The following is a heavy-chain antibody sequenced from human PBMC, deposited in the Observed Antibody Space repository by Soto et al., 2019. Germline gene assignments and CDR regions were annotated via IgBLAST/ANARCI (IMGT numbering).Heavy chain of an antibody. CDR1: GVSIIDGQTY. D-gene: IGHD3-3*02. Sequence: QVQLQESGPGLVKPSQTLSLTCTVSGVSIIDGQTYLNWIRQHPERGLEWMGYINYRGTTNYSPALKSRILISIDTSKNQFSLRLTSVTAADTAVYFCARDAPGLAPYWGQGTLVTVSS. CDR2: INYRGTT. J-gene: IGHJ4*02. V-gene: IGHV4-31*03. CDR3: ARDAPGLAPY.